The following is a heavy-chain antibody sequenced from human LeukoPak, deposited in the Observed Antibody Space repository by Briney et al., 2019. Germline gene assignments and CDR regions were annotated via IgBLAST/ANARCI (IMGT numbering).Heavy chain of an antibody. J-gene: IGHJ5*02. Sequence: SETLSLTCTVSGYSISSGYYWGWIRQPPGKGLEWLGSIYHSGTTYYNPSLKSRVTISVDTSKNQFSLKLSSVTAADTAVYYCASLAQDSSGYYPGWFDPWGQGTLVTVSS. CDR3: ASLAQDSSGYYPGWFDP. D-gene: IGHD3-22*01. CDR1: GYSISSGYY. CDR2: IYHSGTT. V-gene: IGHV4-38-2*02.